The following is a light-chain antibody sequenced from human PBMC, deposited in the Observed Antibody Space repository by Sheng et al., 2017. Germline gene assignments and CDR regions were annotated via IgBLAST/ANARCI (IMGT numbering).Light chain of an antibody. CDR1: KLGHRY. V-gene: IGLV3-1*01. Sequence: SYELTQPPSVSVSPGQTANIPCSGDKLGHRYVSWYQQRPGQSPVLVIYEDHKRPSGIPERFSGSNFGNTATLTISGTQAADEGDYYCQAWDSSPPQCVFGTGTRVTVL. CDR2: EDH. J-gene: IGLJ1*01. CDR3: QAWDSSPPQCV.